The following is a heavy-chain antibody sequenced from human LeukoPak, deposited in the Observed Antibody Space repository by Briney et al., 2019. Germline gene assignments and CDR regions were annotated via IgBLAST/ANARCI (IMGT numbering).Heavy chain of an antibody. CDR1: GFTFSSYS. V-gene: IGHV3-21*01. CDR2: ISSSSSYI. D-gene: IGHD5-24*01. Sequence: PGGSLRLSCAPSGFTFSSYSMNWVRQAPGKGLEWVSSISSSSSYIYYADSVKGRFTISRDNAKNSLYLQMNSLRAEDTAVYYCARGTVEMATISYWGQGTLVTVSS. J-gene: IGHJ4*02. CDR3: ARGTVEMATISY.